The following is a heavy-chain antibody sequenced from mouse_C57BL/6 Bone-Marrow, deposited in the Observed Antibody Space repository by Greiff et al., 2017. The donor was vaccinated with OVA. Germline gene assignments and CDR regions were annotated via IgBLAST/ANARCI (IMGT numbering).Heavy chain of an antibody. J-gene: IGHJ2*01. CDR3: ARRSFYYYGSSPYFDY. Sequence: QVQLQQPGAELVMPGASVKLSCKASGYTFTSYWMHWVKQRPGQGLEWIGEIDPSDSYTNYNQKFKGKSTLTVDKSSSTAYMQLSSLTSEYSAVYYCARRSFYYYGSSPYFDYWGQGTTLTVSS. V-gene: IGHV1-69*01. CDR1: GYTFTSYW. D-gene: IGHD1-1*01. CDR2: IDPSDSYT.